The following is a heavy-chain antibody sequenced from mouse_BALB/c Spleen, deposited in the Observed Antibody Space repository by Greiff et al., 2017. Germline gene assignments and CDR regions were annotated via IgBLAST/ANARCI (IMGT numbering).Heavy chain of an antibody. Sequence: EVKLVESGGGLVKPGGSLKLSCAASGFTFSSYAMSWVRQTPEKRLEWVASISSGGSTYYPDSVKGRFTISRDNARNILYLQMSSLRSEDTAMYYCARAWITTVVPYYAMDYWGQGTSVTVSS. CDR3: ARAWITTVVPYYAMDY. J-gene: IGHJ4*01. V-gene: IGHV5-6-5*01. D-gene: IGHD1-1*01. CDR2: ISSGGST. CDR1: GFTFSSYA.